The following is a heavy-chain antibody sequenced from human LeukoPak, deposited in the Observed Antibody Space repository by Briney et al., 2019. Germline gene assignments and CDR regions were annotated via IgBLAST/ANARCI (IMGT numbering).Heavy chain of an antibody. CDR1: GFTFSSYS. CDR2: ISSSSSYI. J-gene: IGHJ4*02. CDR3: AKIKSGIDS. D-gene: IGHD3-3*01. Sequence: GSLRLSCAASGFTFSSYSMNWARQAPGKGLEWVSSISSSSSYIYYADSVKGRFTISRDNSKNTLYLQMNSLRVEDTAVYYCAKIKSGIDSWGQGTLVTVSS. V-gene: IGHV3-21*04.